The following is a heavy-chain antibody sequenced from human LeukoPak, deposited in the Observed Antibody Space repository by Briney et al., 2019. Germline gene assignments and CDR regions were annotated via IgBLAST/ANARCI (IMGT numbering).Heavy chain of an antibody. Sequence: GASVKVSCRASGGTFSSYAISWVRQAPGQGLEWMGWISAYNGNTNYAQKLQGRVTMTTDTSTSTAYMELRSLRSDDTAVYYCARGYCSGGSCYPGSENWFDPWGQGTLVTVSS. J-gene: IGHJ5*02. CDR2: ISAYNGNT. D-gene: IGHD2-15*01. CDR3: ARGYCSGGSCYPGSENWFDP. CDR1: GGTFSSYA. V-gene: IGHV1-18*01.